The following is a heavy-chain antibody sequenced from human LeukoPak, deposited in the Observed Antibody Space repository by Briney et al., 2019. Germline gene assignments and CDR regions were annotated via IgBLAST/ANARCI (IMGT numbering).Heavy chain of an antibody. V-gene: IGHV4-39*01. Sequence: PSETLSLTCTVSGGSISSSSYYWGWLRQPPGKGLEWLGSIYYSGSTYYNPSLKSRVTISVDTSKNQFSLKLSSVTAADTTVYYCASGYCSSTSCYFAPKNWFDPWGQGTLVTVSS. CDR3: ASGYCSSTSCYFAPKNWFDP. J-gene: IGHJ5*02. CDR2: IYYSGST. CDR1: GGSISSSSYY. D-gene: IGHD2-2*01.